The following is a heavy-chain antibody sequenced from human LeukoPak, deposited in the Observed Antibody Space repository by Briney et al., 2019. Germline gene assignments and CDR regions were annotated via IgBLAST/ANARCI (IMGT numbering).Heavy chain of an antibody. J-gene: IGHJ4*02. CDR1: GFSLSTSGMC. V-gene: IGHV2-70*11. CDR2: IDWDDDK. D-gene: IGHD6-6*01. CDR3: ARISVAAQDVPYYFDY. Sequence: SGPALVKPTQTLTLTCTFSGFSLSTSGMCVSWIRQPPGKALEWLARIDWDDDKYYSTSLKTRLTISKDTSKNQVVLTMTNMDPVDTATYYCARISVAAQDVPYYFDYWGQGTLVTVSS.